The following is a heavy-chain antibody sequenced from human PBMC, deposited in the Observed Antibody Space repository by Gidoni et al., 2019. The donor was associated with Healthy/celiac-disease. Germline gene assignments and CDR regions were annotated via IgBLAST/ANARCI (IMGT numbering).Heavy chain of an antibody. D-gene: IGHD3-10*01. CDR3: TRAHSGRYSGDY. CDR2: ISYDGSNK. CDR1: GFPFRSYA. J-gene: IGHJ4*02. Sequence: QVQLVESGGGVVQPGRSLRLSFAASGFPFRSYALPWVRQAPGKGLGWVAVISYDGSNKYYADSVKGRFTISRDNSKNTLYLQMNSLRAEDTAVYYCTRAHSGRYSGDYWGQGTLVTVSS. V-gene: IGHV3-30-3*01.